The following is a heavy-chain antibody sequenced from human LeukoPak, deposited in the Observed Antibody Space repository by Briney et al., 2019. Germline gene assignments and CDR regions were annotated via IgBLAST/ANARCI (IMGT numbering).Heavy chain of an antibody. J-gene: IGHJ6*02. Sequence: SQTLSLTCAIFGDSVSSNSAAWNWIRQSPSRGLEWLGRTYYRSKWYNDYAVSVKSRITINPDTSKNQFSLQLNSVTPEDTAVYYCARELYGYSGYGQMPYYYYGMDVWGQGTTVTVSS. CDR1: GDSVSSNSAA. CDR3: ARELYGYSGYGQMPYYYYGMDV. V-gene: IGHV6-1*01. CDR2: TYYRSKWYN. D-gene: IGHD5-12*01.